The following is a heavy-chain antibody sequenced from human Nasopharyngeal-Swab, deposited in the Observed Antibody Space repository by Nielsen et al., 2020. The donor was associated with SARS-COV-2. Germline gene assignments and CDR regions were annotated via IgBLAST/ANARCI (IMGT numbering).Heavy chain of an antibody. CDR2: ISGSGGST. J-gene: IGHJ4*02. V-gene: IGHV3-23*01. CDR1: GFTCSSYA. CDR3: AKVPLYYYDSSVPRDY. D-gene: IGHD3-22*01. Sequence: GGSLRLSCAASGFTCSSYAMSWVRQAPGKGLEWVSAISGSGGSTYYADSVKGRFTISRDNSKNTLYLQMNSLRVEDTAVYYCAKVPLYYYDSSVPRDYWGQGTLVTVSS.